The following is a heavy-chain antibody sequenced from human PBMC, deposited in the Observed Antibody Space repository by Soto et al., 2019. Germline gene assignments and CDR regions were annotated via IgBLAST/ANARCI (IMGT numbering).Heavy chain of an antibody. CDR2: ISGSGGST. D-gene: IGHD2-2*01. Sequence: PGGSLRLSCAASGFTFSSYAMSWVRQAPGKGLEWVSAISGSGGSTYYADSVKGRFTISRDNSKNTLYLQMNSLRAEDTAVYYCAKVGVSGPVGSSRKFRWFDPWGQGTLVTVSS. J-gene: IGHJ5*02. V-gene: IGHV3-23*01. CDR3: AKVGVSGPVGSSRKFRWFDP. CDR1: GFTFSSYA.